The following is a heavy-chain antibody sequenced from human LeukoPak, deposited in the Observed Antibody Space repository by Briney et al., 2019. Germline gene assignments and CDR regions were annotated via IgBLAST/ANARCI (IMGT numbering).Heavy chain of an antibody. J-gene: IGHJ4*02. D-gene: IGHD2-2*01. V-gene: IGHV4-39*07. CDR2: IYYSART. CDR3: ASLSLGYCSSTSCQQDY. CDR1: GGSISSSNYY. Sequence: SETLSLTCTVSGGSISSSNYYWGWVRQPPGKGLECIGSIYYSARTYYNPSLKSRVTISVDTSKNQFSLKLSSVTAADTAVYYCASLSLGYCSSTSCQQDYWGQGTLVTVSS.